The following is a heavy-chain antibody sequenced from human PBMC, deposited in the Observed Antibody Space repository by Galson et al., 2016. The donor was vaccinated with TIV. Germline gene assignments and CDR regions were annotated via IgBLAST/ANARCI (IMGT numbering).Heavy chain of an antibody. V-gene: IGHV3-23*05. CDR1: GFSFSTSG. Sequence: SLRLSCAASGFSFSTSGMTWVRQAAGTGLEAVSAIGTTDRYTYYTDPVKGRFTISRDNSKNTVYLQMNSLRAEDTAVYYCAKTGPLYFESWGQGILVTVSS. J-gene: IGHJ4*02. CDR3: AKTGPLYFES. CDR2: IGTTDRYT.